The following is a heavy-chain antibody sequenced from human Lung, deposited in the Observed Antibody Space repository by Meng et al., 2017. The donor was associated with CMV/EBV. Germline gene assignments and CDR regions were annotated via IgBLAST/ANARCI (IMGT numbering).Heavy chain of an antibody. CDR2: TVPIFGTT. Sequence: MASVGTFRSSAISWVRQAPGQGLQWMGGTVPIFGTTKNAQRFQDRVTITTDESTSTAYLELSSLSSEDTAIYYCTRDLRGYNYGFDSWGQGTLVTVSS. CDR1: VGTFRSSA. D-gene: IGHD5-18*01. J-gene: IGHJ4*02. CDR3: TRDLRGYNYGFDS. V-gene: IGHV1-69*05.